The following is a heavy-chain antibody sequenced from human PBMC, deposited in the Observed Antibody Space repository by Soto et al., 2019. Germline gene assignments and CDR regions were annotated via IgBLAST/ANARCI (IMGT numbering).Heavy chain of an antibody. V-gene: IGHV3-23*01. D-gene: IGHD3-3*01. CDR3: ASREDYDFWSGYYGSDY. Sequence: GGSLRLSCAASGFTFSSYAMSWVRQAPGKGLEWVSAISGSGGSTYYADSVKGRFTISRDNSKNTLYLQMNSLSAEDTAVYYCASREDYDFWSGYYGSDYWGQGTLVTVSS. J-gene: IGHJ4*02. CDR2: ISGSGGST. CDR1: GFTFSSYA.